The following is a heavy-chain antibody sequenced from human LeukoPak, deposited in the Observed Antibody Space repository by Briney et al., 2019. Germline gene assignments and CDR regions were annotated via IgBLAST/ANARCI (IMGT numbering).Heavy chain of an antibody. J-gene: IGHJ6*03. V-gene: IGHV4-4*07. CDR3: AREDRRLLYYYYYMDV. Sequence: SETLSLTCTVSGGSISSYYWSWVRQPAGKGLEWIGRIYTSGSTNYNPSLKSRVTMSVDTSKNQFSLKLSAVPAADTAVYYCAREDRRLLYYYYYMDVWGKGTTVTVSS. CDR1: GGSISSYY. CDR2: IYTSGST.